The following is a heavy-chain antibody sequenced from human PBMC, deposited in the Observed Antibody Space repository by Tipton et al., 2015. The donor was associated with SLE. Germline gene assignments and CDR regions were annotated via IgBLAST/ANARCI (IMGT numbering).Heavy chain of an antibody. CDR1: GGSISSGSYY. Sequence: TLSLTCTVSGGSISSGSYYWSWIRQPAGKGLEWIGRIYTSGSTNYNPSLKSRVTISVDTSKNQFSLKLSSVTAADTAVYYCARGTGGAFDIWGQGTTVTVSS. V-gene: IGHV4-61*02. CDR3: ARGTGGAFDI. J-gene: IGHJ3*02. D-gene: IGHD3-16*01. CDR2: IYTSGST.